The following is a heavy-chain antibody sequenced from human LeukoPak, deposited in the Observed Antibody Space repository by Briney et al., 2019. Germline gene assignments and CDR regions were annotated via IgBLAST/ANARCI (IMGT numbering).Heavy chain of an antibody. D-gene: IGHD3/OR15-3a*01. J-gene: IGHJ4*02. CDR2: IKQDGSEK. V-gene: IGHV3-7*01. CDR3: ARGAWTFDY. CDR1: GFTFSSYW. Sequence: PGGSLRLSCVASGFTFSSYWMSWVRPAPGKGLEWVANIKQDGSEKYYVDSVKGRFTISRDNAKNSLYLQMNSLRAEDTAVYYCARGAWTFDYWGQGTLVSVSS.